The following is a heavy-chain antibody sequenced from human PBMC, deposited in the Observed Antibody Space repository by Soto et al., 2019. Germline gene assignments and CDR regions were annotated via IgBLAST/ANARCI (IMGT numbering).Heavy chain of an antibody. D-gene: IGHD3-22*01. CDR2: IYYSGST. V-gene: IGHV4-31*03. J-gene: IGHJ5*02. CDR3: ARTSYDSSGTAADP. CDR1: GGSISSGGYY. Sequence: QVQLQESGPGLVKPSQTLSLTCTVSGGSISSGGYYWSWIRQHPGKGLEWIGYIYYSGSTYYNPSLKGRVTISVDTSKNHFSLKLSSVTAADTAVYYCARTSYDSSGTAADPWGQGTLVTVSS.